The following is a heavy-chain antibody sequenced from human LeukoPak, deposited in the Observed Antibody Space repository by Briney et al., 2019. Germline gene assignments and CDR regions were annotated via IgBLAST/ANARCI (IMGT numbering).Heavy chain of an antibody. CDR2: ISSSSNYI. J-gene: IGHJ4*02. D-gene: IGHD3-10*01. CDR3: ARESGSPDY. V-gene: IGHV3-21*01. CDR1: GFTFSSYN. Sequence: GGSLRLSCAASGFTFSSYNMNWVRQAPGKGLEWVSSISSSSNYIYYVDSVKGRFTISRDNAKNSVYLQVNSLRAEDTALYYCARESGSPDYWGQGILVTVSS.